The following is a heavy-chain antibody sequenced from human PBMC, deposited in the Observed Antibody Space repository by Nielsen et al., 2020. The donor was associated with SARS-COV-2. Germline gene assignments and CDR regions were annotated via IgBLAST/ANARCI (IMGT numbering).Heavy chain of an antibody. J-gene: IGHJ6*02. CDR1: GFTFSSYW. CDR3: ARDNMGSGSTWGIYYYYYGMDV. D-gene: IGHD6-13*01. CDR2: INSDGSST. V-gene: IGHV3-74*01. Sequence: GGSLRLSCAASGFTFSSYWMHWVRQAPGKGLVWVSRINSDGSSTSYADSVKGRFTISRDNAKNTLYLQMNSLRAEDTAVYYCARDNMGSGSTWGIYYYYYGMDVWGQGTTVTVSS.